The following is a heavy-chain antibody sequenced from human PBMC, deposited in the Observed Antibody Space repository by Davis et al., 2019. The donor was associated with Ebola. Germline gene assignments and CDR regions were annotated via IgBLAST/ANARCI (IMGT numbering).Heavy chain of an antibody. CDR1: GGSISSYY. CDR2: IYYSGSA. V-gene: IGHV4-59*08. D-gene: IGHD3-10*01. J-gene: IGHJ4*02. CDR3: ARLLTYYYGSGSYQSPYFFDY. Sequence: MPSETLSLTCTVSGGSISSYYWSWIRQPPGKGLEWIGYIYYSGSANYNPSLKSRVTISVDTSKNQFSLKLSSVTAADTAVYYCARLLTYYYGSGSYQSPYFFDYWGQGTLVTVSS.